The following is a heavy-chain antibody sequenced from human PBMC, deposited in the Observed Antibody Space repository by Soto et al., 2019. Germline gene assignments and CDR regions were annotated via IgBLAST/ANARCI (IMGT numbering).Heavy chain of an antibody. CDR3: AKEDTSSGSLDY. CDR2: ISDSGATT. J-gene: IGHJ4*02. CDR1: GFPFGENA. V-gene: IGHV3-23*01. D-gene: IGHD6-19*01. Sequence: LRLSCAASGFPFGENAMSWVRQARGKGLEWVSGISDSGATTYYADSVRGRFTISRDNSKNTLYMQMKSLKAEDSASYYCAKEDTSSGSLDYWGQGAPVTVSS.